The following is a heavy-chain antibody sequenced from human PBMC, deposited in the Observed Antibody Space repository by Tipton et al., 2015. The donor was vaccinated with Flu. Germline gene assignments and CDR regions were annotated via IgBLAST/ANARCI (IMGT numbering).Heavy chain of an antibody. J-gene: IGHJ3*01. CDR3: ARQFCSSVTCYGDDAFDV. Sequence: TLSLTCTVSGGSISSYYWSWIRQPPGKGLEWIGYISHSGTTSYNPFLKSRLTLSLDTSKNQFSLGLSSVTAADTALYFCARQFCSSVTCYGDDAFDVWGQGTKVSVSS. V-gene: IGHV4-59*01. D-gene: IGHD2-2*01. CDR2: ISHSGTT. CDR1: GGSISSYY.